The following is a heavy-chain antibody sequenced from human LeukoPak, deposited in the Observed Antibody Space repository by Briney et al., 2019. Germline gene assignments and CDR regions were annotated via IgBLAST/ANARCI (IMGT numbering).Heavy chain of an antibody. CDR2: ISGSGGST. V-gene: IGHV3-23*01. CDR3: AKGTEYYYDSSGYYPH. D-gene: IGHD3-22*01. Sequence: GGSLRLSCAASEFTFTSYAMTWVRQAPGKGLEWVSAISGSGGSTYYVDSVKGRFTISRDNSKDTLYLQMNSLRAEDTALYYCAKGTEYYYDSSGYYPHWGQGTLVTVSS. J-gene: IGHJ4*02. CDR1: EFTFTSYA.